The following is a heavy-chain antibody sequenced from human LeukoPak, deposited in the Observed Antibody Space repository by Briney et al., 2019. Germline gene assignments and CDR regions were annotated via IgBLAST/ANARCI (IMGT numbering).Heavy chain of an antibody. CDR2: IKGDGSAK. CDR1: GFDFSDSW. J-gene: IGHJ3*02. Sequence: GGSLRLSCAASGFDFSDSWMTWIRQAPGKGLEWVAFIKGDGSAKKYVDSGKGRFTISRDNAKNSLFLQMNSLRAEDTAVYYCARDRGWIQHDIWGQGTMVTVSS. CDR3: ARDRGWIQHDI. V-gene: IGHV3-7*01. D-gene: IGHD5-18*01.